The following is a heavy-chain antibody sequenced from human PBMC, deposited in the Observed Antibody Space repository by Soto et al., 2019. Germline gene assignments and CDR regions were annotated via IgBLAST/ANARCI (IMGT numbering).Heavy chain of an antibody. D-gene: IGHD2-2*01. CDR1: GFTFSSYA. J-gene: IGHJ4*02. Sequence: EVQLLESGGGLVQPRGSLRLSCAASGFTFSSYAMSWVRQAPGKGLEWVSAISGSGGSTYYADSVKGRFTISRDNSKNTLYLQMNSLRAEDTAVYYCAKDSIVVVPAAIMGGVFDYWGQGTLVTVSS. CDR3: AKDSIVVVPAAIMGGVFDY. V-gene: IGHV3-23*01. CDR2: ISGSGGST.